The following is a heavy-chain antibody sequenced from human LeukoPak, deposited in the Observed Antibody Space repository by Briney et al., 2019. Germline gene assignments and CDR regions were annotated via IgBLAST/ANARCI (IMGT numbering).Heavy chain of an antibody. Sequence: SETLSLTCTVSGGSISTYYWSWIRQPPGKGLEWIGYFHYSGTTNYNPSLKSRVTISVDTSKNQFSLKLSSVTAADTAVYYCARVDANWGVVDYWGQGTLVTVSS. V-gene: IGHV4-59*01. D-gene: IGHD7-27*01. CDR3: ARVDANWGVVDY. J-gene: IGHJ4*02. CDR2: FHYSGTT. CDR1: GGSISTYY.